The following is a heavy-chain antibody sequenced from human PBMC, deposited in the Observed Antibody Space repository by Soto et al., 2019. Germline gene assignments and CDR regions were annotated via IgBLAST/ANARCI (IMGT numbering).Heavy chain of an antibody. Sequence: GGSLRLSCAASGLTFSTYEMNWVRQAPGKGLEWVSYIRGGGSPILYADSVKGRFTISRDNAKNSLYLQMNSLRAEDTAVYYCARDQFGEWPPGYWGQGTLVTVS. V-gene: IGHV3-48*03. J-gene: IGHJ4*02. CDR1: GLTFSTYE. CDR2: IRGGGSPI. D-gene: IGHD3-10*01. CDR3: ARDQFGEWPPGY.